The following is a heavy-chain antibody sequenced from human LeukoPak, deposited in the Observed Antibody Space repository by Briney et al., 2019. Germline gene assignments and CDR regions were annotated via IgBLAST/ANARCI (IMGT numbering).Heavy chain of an antibody. CDR2: ISWNSGSI. CDR1: GFTFDDYA. CDR3: AKDIGNYDRLTPGYFNL. V-gene: IGHV3-9*01. J-gene: IGHJ2*01. Sequence: GRSLRLSCAASGFTFDDYAMHWVRQAPGKGLEWVSGISWNSGSIGYADSVKGRFTISRDNAKNSLYLQMNSLRAEDTALYYCAKDIGNYDRLTPGYFNLWGRGTLVTVSS. D-gene: IGHD1-7*01.